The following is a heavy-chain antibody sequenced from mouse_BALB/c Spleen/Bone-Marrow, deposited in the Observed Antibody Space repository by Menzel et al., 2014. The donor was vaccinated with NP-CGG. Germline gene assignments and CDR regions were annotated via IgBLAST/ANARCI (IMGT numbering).Heavy chain of an antibody. CDR3: ARHAYYDQTEVSFVY. CDR2: ISGGGSYT. CDR1: GFTFNNYG. Sequence: EVKVVEPGGGLVKSGGSLKLSCAASGFTFNNYGMSWVRQTPEKRLEWVATISGGGSYTFYPDSVKGRFTISRDNAKNDLYLQLSSLRSEDTALYYCARHAYYDQTEVSFVYWGQGTLVTVFA. J-gene: IGHJ3*01. V-gene: IGHV5-9-2*01. D-gene: IGHD2-4*01.